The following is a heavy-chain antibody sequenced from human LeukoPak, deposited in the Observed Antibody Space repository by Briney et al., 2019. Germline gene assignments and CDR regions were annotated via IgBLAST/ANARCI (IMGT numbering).Heavy chain of an antibody. CDR2: IYPGDYET. V-gene: IGHV5-51*01. CDR1: GYSSSNYW. D-gene: IGHD2-21*02. CDR3: AIPPGYCGNDCSFDH. J-gene: IGHJ4*02. Sequence: GESLKISCEGSGYSSSNYWIGWVRHVPGKGLEWMGIIYPGDYETRYNPSFQGLVTISVDKSISTAYLQWSSLKASDTAMYYCAIPPGYCGNDCSFDHWGQGTLVTVSS.